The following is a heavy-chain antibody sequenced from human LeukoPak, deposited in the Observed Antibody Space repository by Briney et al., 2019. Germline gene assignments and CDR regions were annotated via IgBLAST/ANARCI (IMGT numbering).Heavy chain of an antibody. CDR2: INPNSGGT. D-gene: IGHD3-22*01. CDR3: ARGPYYYDSSGYSPRPPDY. Sequence: GASVKVSCKASGYTFTGYYMHWVRQAPGQGLEWMGWINPNSGGTNYAQKFQGRVTMTRDTSISTAYMELSRLRSDDTAVYYCARGPYYYDSSGYSPRPPDYWGQGTLVTVSS. J-gene: IGHJ4*02. CDR1: GYTFTGYY. V-gene: IGHV1-2*02.